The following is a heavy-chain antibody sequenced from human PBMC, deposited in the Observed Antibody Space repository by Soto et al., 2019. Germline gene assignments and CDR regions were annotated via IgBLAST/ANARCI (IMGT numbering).Heavy chain of an antibody. Sequence: QVQLVQSGAEVKKPGASVKVSCKASGYTFTSYDINWVRQAAGQGLEWIGWMNPNRGKAVYAQKFQGSVTMAGNTSISTAYMELSSLRSDDTAVYFCARGLVVVSATYWYFELWGRGTLVTVSS. D-gene: IGHD2-15*01. CDR3: ARGLVVVSATYWYFEL. J-gene: IGHJ2*01. CDR2: MNPNRGKA. V-gene: IGHV1-8*01. CDR1: GYTFTSYD.